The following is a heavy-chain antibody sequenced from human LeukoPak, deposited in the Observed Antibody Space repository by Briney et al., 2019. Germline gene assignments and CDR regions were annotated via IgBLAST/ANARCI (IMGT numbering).Heavy chain of an antibody. CDR1: GGSISSGGYY. V-gene: IGHV4-31*03. CDR2: IYYSGST. Sequence: SETLSPTCTVSGGSISSGGYYWSWIRQHPGKGLEWIGYIYYSGSTYYNPSLKSRVTISVDTSKNQFSLKLSSVTAADTAVYYCARDRLHCSGGSCYFLTGFDPWGQGTLVTVSS. CDR3: ARDRLHCSGGSCYFLTGFDP. J-gene: IGHJ5*02. D-gene: IGHD2-15*01.